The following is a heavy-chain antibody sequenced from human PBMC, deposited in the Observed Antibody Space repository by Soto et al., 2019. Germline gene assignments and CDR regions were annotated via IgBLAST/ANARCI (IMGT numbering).Heavy chain of an antibody. CDR1: GFTFSSYG. CDR3: ARSGSSWPYYYYYGMDV. Sequence: GGSLRLSCAASGFTFSSYGMHWVRQAPGKGLEWVAVIWYDGSNKYYADSAKGRFTISRDNSKNTLYLQMNSLRAEDTAVYYCARSGSSWPYYYYYGMDVWGQGTTVTVSS. D-gene: IGHD6-13*01. CDR2: IWYDGSNK. V-gene: IGHV3-33*01. J-gene: IGHJ6*02.